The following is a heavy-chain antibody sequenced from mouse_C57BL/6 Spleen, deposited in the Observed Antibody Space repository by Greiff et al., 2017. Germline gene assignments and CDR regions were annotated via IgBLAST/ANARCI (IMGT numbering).Heavy chain of an antibody. V-gene: IGHV1-61*01. CDR2: IYPSDSET. D-gene: IGHD2-1*01. CDR1: GYTFTSYW. CDR3: ARRGCNYDAMDY. Sequence: VQLQQPGAELVRPGSSVKLSCKASGYTFTSYWMDWVKQRPGQGLEWIGNIYPSDSETHYNQKFKNKATLTVDKSSSTAYMQLSRLTSKDSAVYDCARRGCNYDAMDYWGQGTSVTVSS. J-gene: IGHJ4*01.